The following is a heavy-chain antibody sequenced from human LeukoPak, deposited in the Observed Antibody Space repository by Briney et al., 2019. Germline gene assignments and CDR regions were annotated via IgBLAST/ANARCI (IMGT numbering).Heavy chain of an antibody. Sequence: GRSLRLSCAASGFILDDYAMHWVRQAPGKGLEWVSGISWNSGSIGYADSVKGRFTISRDDAKNSLYLQMNSLRAEDTALYYCAKDLGPILYGPQVYYWGQGTLVTVSS. CDR3: AKDLGPILYGPQVYY. CDR2: ISWNSGSI. J-gene: IGHJ4*02. CDR1: GFILDDYA. V-gene: IGHV3-9*01. D-gene: IGHD2/OR15-2a*01.